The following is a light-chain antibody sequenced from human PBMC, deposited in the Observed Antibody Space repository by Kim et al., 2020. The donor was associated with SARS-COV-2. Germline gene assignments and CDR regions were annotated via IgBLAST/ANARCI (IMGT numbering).Light chain of an antibody. J-gene: IGKJ1*01. Sequence: FPGDRATLSCRARQSVDDTYLAWYQQRPGQAPRLLIYGASSRATGIPDRFSGRGSGTDFTLTISRLEPEDFAVYYCQQLDNSVWTFGQGTKVDIK. CDR3: QQLDNSVWT. V-gene: IGKV3-20*01. CDR1: QSVDDTY. CDR2: GAS.